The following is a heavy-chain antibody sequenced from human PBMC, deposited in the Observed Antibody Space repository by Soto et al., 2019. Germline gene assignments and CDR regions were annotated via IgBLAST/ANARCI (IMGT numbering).Heavy chain of an antibody. V-gene: IGHV3-23*01. Sequence: HPGGSLRLSCAASGFTFSSYAMSWVRQAPGKGLEWVSAISGSGGSTYYADSVKGRFTISRDNSKNTLYLQMNSLRAEDTAVYYCSKKHRQQQLVLDYWGQGTLVTVSS. J-gene: IGHJ4*02. CDR3: SKKHRQQQLVLDY. D-gene: IGHD6-13*01. CDR2: ISGSGGST. CDR1: GFTFSSYA.